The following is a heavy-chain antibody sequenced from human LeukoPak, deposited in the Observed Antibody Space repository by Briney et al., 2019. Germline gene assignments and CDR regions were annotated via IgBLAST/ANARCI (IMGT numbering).Heavy chain of an antibody. V-gene: IGHV3-15*01. CDR3: ATIEYDYVMNLAY. CDR1: GFSFGSAW. CDR2: IKSRYDGGTT. D-gene: IGHD3-10*02. J-gene: IGHJ4*02. Sequence: GGSLRLSCAASGFSFGSAWLSWVRRSPGKGLEWIGRIKSRYDGGTTDYAAPVRGRFSISRDDSKDTLYLQMDSLRAEDTGIYYCATIEYDYVMNLAYWGQGTLVTVSS.